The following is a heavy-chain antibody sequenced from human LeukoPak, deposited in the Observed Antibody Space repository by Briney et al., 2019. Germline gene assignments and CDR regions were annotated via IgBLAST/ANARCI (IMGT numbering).Heavy chain of an antibody. Sequence: ASVTVSCKSSGYTFTSYGISWVRQAPGQGLEWMGWINAYSGNTKYAQKFQGRVTMTTDTSTSTAYMELRSLRSDDTAVYYCARVPGIAPGENWFDPWGQGTLVTVSS. D-gene: IGHD1-1*01. CDR3: ARVPGIAPGENWFDP. J-gene: IGHJ5*02. CDR2: INAYSGNT. V-gene: IGHV1-18*01. CDR1: GYTFTSYG.